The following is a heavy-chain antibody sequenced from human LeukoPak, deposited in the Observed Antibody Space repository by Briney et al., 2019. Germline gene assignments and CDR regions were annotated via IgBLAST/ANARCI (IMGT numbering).Heavy chain of an antibody. V-gene: IGHV4-34*01. CDR3: ARARPGLRFLEWLYGYYFDY. D-gene: IGHD3-3*01. CDR1: GGSFSGYY. Sequence: PSETLSLTCAVYGGSFSGYYWSWIRQPPGKGLEWIGETNHSGSTNYNPSLKSRVTISVDTSKNQFSLKLSSVTAADTAVYYCARARPGLRFLEWLYGYYFDYWGQGTLVTVSS. J-gene: IGHJ4*02. CDR2: TNHSGST.